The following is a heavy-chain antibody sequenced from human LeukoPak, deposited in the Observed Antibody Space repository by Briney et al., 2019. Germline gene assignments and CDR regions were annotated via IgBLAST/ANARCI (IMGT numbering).Heavy chain of an antibody. V-gene: IGHV3-15*01. CDR1: GFNFDDYN. CDR3: TTVTGYCGGDCYAAGFYYYYYMDV. Sequence: GGSLRLSCTASGFNFDDYNMSWFRQAPGKGLEWVGRIKSKTDGGTTDYAAPVKGRFTISRDDSKNTLYLQMNSLKTEDTAVCYCTTVTGYCGGDCYAAGFYYYYYMDVWGKGTTVTVSS. D-gene: IGHD2-21*02. J-gene: IGHJ6*03. CDR2: IKSKTDGGTT.